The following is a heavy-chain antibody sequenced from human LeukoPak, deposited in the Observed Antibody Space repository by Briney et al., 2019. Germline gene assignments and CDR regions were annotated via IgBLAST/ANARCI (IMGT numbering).Heavy chain of an antibody. J-gene: IGHJ4*02. Sequence: ASVKVSCKASGYTFGSHGISWVRQAPGQGLEWMGWLSPYNGNTDYAQRLQGRVTMTTDTSTSTAYMELRSLRSDDTAVYYCARASLTYDSSGYYIPHYFDYWGQGTLVTVSS. CDR2: LSPYNGNT. V-gene: IGHV1-18*01. CDR1: GYTFGSHG. D-gene: IGHD3-22*01. CDR3: ARASLTYDSSGYYIPHYFDY.